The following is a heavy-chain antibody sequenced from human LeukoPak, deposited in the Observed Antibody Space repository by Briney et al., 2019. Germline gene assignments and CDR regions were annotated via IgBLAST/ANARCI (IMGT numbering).Heavy chain of an antibody. CDR3: ARTTVTAGRTNWFDP. J-gene: IGHJ5*02. V-gene: IGHV3-23*01. D-gene: IGHD4-17*01. CDR2: ISGSGGST. CDR1: GFTFSSYA. Sequence: PGGSLRLSCAASGFTFSSYAMSWVRQAPGKGLEWVSAISGSGGSTGYADSVKGRFTISRDNAKNSLYLQMNSLRAEDTAVYYCARTTVTAGRTNWFDPWGQGTLVIVSS.